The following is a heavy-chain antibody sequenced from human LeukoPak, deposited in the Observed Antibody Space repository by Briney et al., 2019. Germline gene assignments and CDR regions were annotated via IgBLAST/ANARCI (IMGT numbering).Heavy chain of an antibody. CDR2: IYSGGST. CDR1: GFTVSSNY. CDR3: ARNDILTGYYGY. Sequence: PGGSLRLSCAASGFTVSSNYMSWVRQAPGKGLEWVSVIYSGGSTYYADSLKGRFTISRDNSKNTLYLQMNSLRAEDTAVYYCARNDILTGYYGYWGQGTLVTVSS. V-gene: IGHV3-66*01. J-gene: IGHJ4*02. D-gene: IGHD3-9*01.